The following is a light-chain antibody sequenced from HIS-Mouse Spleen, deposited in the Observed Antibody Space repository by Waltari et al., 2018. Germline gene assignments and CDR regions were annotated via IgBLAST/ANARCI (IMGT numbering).Light chain of an antibody. CDR3: GTWDSSLSAVV. V-gene: IGLV1-51*01. CDR1: SSNIGHNN. Sequence: QSVLTQPPSVSAAPGQTVTISCSASSSNIGHNNLPWYQQLPGTAPKLLIYDNNKRPSGIPDRFSGSKSGTSATLGITGLQTGDEADYYCGTWDSSLSAVVFGGGTKLTVL. CDR2: DNN. J-gene: IGLJ2*01.